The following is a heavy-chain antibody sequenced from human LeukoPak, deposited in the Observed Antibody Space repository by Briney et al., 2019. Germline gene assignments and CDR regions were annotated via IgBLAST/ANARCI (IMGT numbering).Heavy chain of an antibody. V-gene: IGHV1-69*06. CDR3: ARAVGLTQGGTFDY. CDR1: GGTFSSYA. D-gene: IGHD1-1*01. Sequence: ASVKVSCKASGGTFSSYAISWVRQAPGQGLEWMGGIIPIFGTANYAQKFQGRVTITADKSTSTAYMELSSLRSEDTAVYYCARAVGLTQGGTFDYWGQGTLVTVSS. CDR2: IIPIFGTA. J-gene: IGHJ4*02.